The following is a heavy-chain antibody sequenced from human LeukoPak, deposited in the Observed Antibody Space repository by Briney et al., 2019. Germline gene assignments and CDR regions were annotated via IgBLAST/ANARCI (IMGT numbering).Heavy chain of an antibody. CDR2: ISGSGGST. D-gene: IGHD6-13*01. J-gene: IGHJ6*03. Sequence: GGSLRLSXAASGFTFSSYAMSWVRQAPGKGLEWVSAISGSGGSTYYADSVKGRFTISRDNSKNRLYLQMNSLRAEDTAVYYCAKEGYSSSWDYYYCYYMDVWGKGTTVTVSS. CDR3: AKEGYSSSWDYYYCYYMDV. V-gene: IGHV3-23*01. CDR1: GFTFSSYA.